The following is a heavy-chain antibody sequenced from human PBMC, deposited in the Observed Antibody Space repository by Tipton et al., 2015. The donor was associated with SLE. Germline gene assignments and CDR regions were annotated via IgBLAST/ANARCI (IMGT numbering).Heavy chain of an antibody. CDR3: ARDPLWVMVYAAAFDV. J-gene: IGHJ3*01. CDR1: GFTFSSYG. Sequence: SLRLSCAASGFTFSSYGMHWVRQAPGKGLEWVAVIWYDGNNKYYADSVKGRFTISRDNSKNTLYLQMNSLRAEDTAVYYCARDPLWVMVYAAAFDVWGQGTMVTVSS. D-gene: IGHD2-8*01. CDR2: IWYDGNNK. V-gene: IGHV3-33*01.